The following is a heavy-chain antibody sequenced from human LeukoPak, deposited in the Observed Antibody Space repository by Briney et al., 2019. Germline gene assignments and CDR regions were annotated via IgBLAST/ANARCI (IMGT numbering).Heavy chain of an antibody. D-gene: IGHD3-10*01. Sequence: ASVKVSCKASGYTFTSYGISWVRQAPGQGLEWMGWISAYNGNTNYAQKLQGRVTMTTDTSTSTAYMELRSLRSDDTAAYYCARSSELDYYGSGSYYTLFDPWGQGTLVTVSS. CDR1: GYTFTSYG. CDR2: ISAYNGNT. CDR3: ARSSELDYYGSGSYYTLFDP. V-gene: IGHV1-18*01. J-gene: IGHJ5*02.